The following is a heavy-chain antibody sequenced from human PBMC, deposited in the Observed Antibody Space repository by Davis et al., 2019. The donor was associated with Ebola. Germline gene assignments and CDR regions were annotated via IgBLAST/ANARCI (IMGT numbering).Heavy chain of an antibody. CDR2: IYHSGST. CDR3: AREVLSDYDFWSGYCDY. D-gene: IGHD3-3*01. CDR1: GGSISSSNW. Sequence: SETLSLTCAVSGGSISSSNWWSWVRQPPGKGLEWIGEIYHSGSTNYNPSLKSRVTISVDTSKNQFSLRLSSVTAADTAVYYCAREVLSDYDFWSGYCDYWGQGTLVTVSS. J-gene: IGHJ4*02. V-gene: IGHV4-4*02.